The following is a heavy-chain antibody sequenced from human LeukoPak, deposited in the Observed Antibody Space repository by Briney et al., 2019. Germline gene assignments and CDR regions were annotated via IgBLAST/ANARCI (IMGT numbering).Heavy chain of an antibody. J-gene: IGHJ5*02. Sequence: ASVKVSCKASGYTFTSSGISWVRQAPGQGLEWMGWISTYTGYSKYAQNLQGRVTMTRDTSISTAYMELGRLRSDDTAVYYCARVPHPITMVRGVIIWFDPWGQGTLVTVSS. V-gene: IGHV1-18*01. D-gene: IGHD3-10*01. CDR2: ISTYTGYS. CDR1: GYTFTSSG. CDR3: ARVPHPITMVRGVIIWFDP.